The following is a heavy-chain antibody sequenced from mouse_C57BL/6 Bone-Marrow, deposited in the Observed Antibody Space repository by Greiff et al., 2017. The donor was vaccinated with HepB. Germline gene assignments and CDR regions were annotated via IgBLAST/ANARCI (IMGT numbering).Heavy chain of an antibody. CDR1: GFTFSSYA. V-gene: IGHV5-9-1*02. CDR3: TRDGDYYGSSSGWFAY. J-gene: IGHJ3*01. Sequence: EVNLVESGEGLVKPGGSLKLSCAASGFTFSSYAMSWVRQTPEKRLEWVAYISSGGDYIYYADTVKGRFTISRDNARNTLYLQMSSLKSEDTAMYYCTRDGDYYGSSSGWFAYWGQGTLVTVSA. CDR2: ISSGGDYI. D-gene: IGHD1-1*01.